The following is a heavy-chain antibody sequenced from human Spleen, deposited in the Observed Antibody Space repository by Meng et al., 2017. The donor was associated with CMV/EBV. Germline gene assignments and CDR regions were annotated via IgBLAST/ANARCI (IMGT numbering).Heavy chain of an antibody. V-gene: IGHV4-59*01. D-gene: IGHD3-16*01. CDR1: GVSITTYY. J-gene: IGHJ4*02. CDR3: VGGGFYVLKY. Sequence: SLPCNVSGVSITTYYWSWIRQPPGKGLEWIGYTFYGGNTMYNPSLKGRATISVEASKNQFSLNLRSVTAADTATYFCVGGGFYVLKYWAQGTLVTVSS. CDR2: TFYGGNT.